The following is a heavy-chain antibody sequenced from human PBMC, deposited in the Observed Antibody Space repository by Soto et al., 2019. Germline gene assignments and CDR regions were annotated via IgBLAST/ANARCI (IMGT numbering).Heavy chain of an antibody. CDR2: IWYDGSNK. D-gene: IGHD2-21*02. CDR3: ARVSCGGDCYLDHYYGMDV. J-gene: IGHJ6*02. V-gene: IGHV3-33*01. CDR1: GFTFSSYG. Sequence: GGSLRLSCAASGFTFSSYGMHWVRQAPGKGLEWVAVIWYDGSNKYYADSVKGRFTISRDNSKNTLYLQMNSLRAEDTAVYYCARVSCGGDCYLDHYYGMDVWGQGTTVTVSS.